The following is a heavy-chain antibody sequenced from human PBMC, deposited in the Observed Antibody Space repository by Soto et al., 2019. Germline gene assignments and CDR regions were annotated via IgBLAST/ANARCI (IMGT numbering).Heavy chain of an antibody. CDR2: IYYSGST. CDR3: ARDKGRYDSGMDV. CDR1: GGSISSGGYY. J-gene: IGHJ6*02. V-gene: IGHV4-31*03. D-gene: IGHD3-9*01. Sequence: TLSLTCTVSGGSISSGGYYWSWIRQHPGKGLEWIGYIYYSGSTYYNPSLKSRVTISVDTSKNQFSLKLSSVTAADTAVYYCARDKGRYDSGMDVWGQGTTVTVSS.